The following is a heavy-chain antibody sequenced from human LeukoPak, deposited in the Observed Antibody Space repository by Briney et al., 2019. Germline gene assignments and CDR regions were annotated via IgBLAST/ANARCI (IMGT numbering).Heavy chain of an antibody. CDR2: IYYSGST. CDR1: GGSISSYY. D-gene: IGHD3-22*01. CDR3: ASSPHLYYYDSSGYLHYFDY. J-gene: IGHJ4*02. Sequence: SETLSLTCTVSGGSISSYYWSWIRQPPGKGLEWIGYIYYSGSTNYNPSLRSRVTISVDTSKNQFSLKLSSVTAADTAVYYCASSPHLYYYDSSGYLHYFDYWGQGTLVTVSS. V-gene: IGHV4-59*01.